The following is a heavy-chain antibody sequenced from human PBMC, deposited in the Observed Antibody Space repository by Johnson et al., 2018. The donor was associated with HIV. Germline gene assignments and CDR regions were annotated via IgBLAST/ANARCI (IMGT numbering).Heavy chain of an antibody. CDR2: IRYDGSNK. J-gene: IGHJ3*02. CDR1: GFTFSSYG. D-gene: IGHD6-13*01. CDR3: AKVSSQSSSWYDAFDI. V-gene: IGHV3-33*06. Sequence: QVLLLESGGGVAQPGRSLRLSCAASGFTFSSYGMHWVRQAPGKGLEWVAIIRYDGSNKYYADSVKGRFTISRDNSKNTLYLQMNSLSAEDTAVYYCAKVSSQSSSWYDAFDIWGQGTMGTVSS.